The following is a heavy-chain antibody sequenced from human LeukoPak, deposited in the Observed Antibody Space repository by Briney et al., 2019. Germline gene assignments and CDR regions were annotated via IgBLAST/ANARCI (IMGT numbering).Heavy chain of an antibody. J-gene: IGHJ3*02. CDR2: INSDGSST. CDR3: AKGRSSSSYDALDI. CDR1: GFTFSSYW. Sequence: GGSLRLSCAASGFTFSSYWMHWVRQAPGKGLVWVSRINSDGSSTSYADSVKGRFTISRDNAKNTLYLQMNSLRAEDTAVYYCAKGRSSSSYDALDIWGQGTMVTVSS. V-gene: IGHV3-74*01. D-gene: IGHD6-6*01.